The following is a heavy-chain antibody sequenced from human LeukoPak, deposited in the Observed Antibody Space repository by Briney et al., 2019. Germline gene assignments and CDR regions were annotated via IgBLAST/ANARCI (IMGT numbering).Heavy chain of an antibody. CDR3: ARAGYPGHFDY. J-gene: IGHJ4*02. D-gene: IGHD1-1*01. CDR1: GFTFSSYW. V-gene: IGHV3-74*01. CDR2: INSDGSST. Sequence: GGSLRLSCAASGFTFSSYWMHWVRQAPGKGLVWVSRINSDGSSTSYVDSVKGRFTISRDNAKNTLYLQMNSLRAEDTAVYYCARAGYPGHFDYWGQGTLVTVSS.